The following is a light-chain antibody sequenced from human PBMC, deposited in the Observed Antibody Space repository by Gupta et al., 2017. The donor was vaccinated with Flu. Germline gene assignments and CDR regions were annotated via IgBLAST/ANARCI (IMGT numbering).Light chain of an antibody. CDR1: TSNIGRNT. Sequence: QSVLTQPPSVSGTLGQRVTISCSGSTSNIGRNTVNWYQQFPGAAPKLLIYSDSQRPSGVPDRFSGAKSGTSASLTISGLQSEDEAVYHCEAWDDSLTVYVVFGGGTKLTVL. J-gene: IGLJ2*01. CDR3: EAWDDSLTVYVV. V-gene: IGLV1-44*01. CDR2: SDS.